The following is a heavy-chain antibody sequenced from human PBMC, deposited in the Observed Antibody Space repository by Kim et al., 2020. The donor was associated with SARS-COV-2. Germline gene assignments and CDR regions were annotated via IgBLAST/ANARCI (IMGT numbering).Heavy chain of an antibody. CDR3: ARDEPGDYVPFDY. CDR2: ISSSSSYI. J-gene: IGHJ4*02. CDR1: GFTFSSYS. Sequence: GGSLRLSCAASGFTFSSYSMNWVRQAPGKGLEWVSSISSSSSYIYYADSVKGRFTISRDNAKNSLYLQMNSLRAEDTAVYYCARDEPGDYVPFDYWGQGTLVTVSS. D-gene: IGHD4-17*01. V-gene: IGHV3-21*01.